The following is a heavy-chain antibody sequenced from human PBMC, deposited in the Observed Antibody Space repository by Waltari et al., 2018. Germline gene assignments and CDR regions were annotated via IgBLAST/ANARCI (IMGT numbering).Heavy chain of an antibody. CDR1: GGSFSGYY. CDR2: IYHSGVT. V-gene: IGHV4-34*01. CDR3: ARSFRSSWTQFDY. D-gene: IGHD6-13*01. Sequence: QVQLQQWGAGLLKPSETLTLTCAVYGGSFSGYYWGWIRQPPGKGLEWVGSIYHSGVTYYSPSPQSRVTVTVDTSKNHFSLRLAFVTAADTAGYYCARSFRSSWTQFDYWGQGTLVTVSS. J-gene: IGHJ4*02.